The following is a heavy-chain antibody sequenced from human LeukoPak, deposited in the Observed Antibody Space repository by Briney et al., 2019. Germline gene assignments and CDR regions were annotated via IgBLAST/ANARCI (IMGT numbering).Heavy chain of an antibody. CDR3: ARTVWSGYYYYYMDV. Sequence: ASETLSLTCTVSGGSISSGDYYWSWIRQPPGKGLEWIGYIYYSGSTYYNPSLKSRVTISVDTSKNQFSLKLSSVTAADTAVYYCARTVWSGYYYYYMDVWGKGTTVTVSS. CDR1: GGSISSGDYY. D-gene: IGHD3-3*01. J-gene: IGHJ6*03. V-gene: IGHV4-30-4*01. CDR2: IYYSGST.